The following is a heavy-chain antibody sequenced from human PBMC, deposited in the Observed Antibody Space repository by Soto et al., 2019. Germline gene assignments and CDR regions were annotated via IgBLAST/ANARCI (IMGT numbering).Heavy chain of an antibody. V-gene: IGHV5-51*01. J-gene: IGHJ6*02. CDR1: GFSFTTYW. CDR2: INPGDSDT. CDR3: ARHEQFYYYYGMDV. Sequence: GESLKISCKASGFSFTTYWIAWVRQMPGKGLEWVGIINPGDSDTRYNPSFQGEVTISADRSITTAYLQWSSLKASDTAIYYCARHEQFYYYYGMDVWGQGTKVTSP. D-gene: IGHD6-19*01.